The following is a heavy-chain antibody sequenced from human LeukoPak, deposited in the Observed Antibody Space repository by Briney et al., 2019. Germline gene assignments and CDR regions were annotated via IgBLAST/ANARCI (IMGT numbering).Heavy chain of an antibody. D-gene: IGHD4-23*01. CDR2: FAREVDDT. CDR1: GYLLSELS. CDR3: TTGMANDYAGNDY. Sequence: ASVTVSFKVSGYLLSELSIHWVRQTAGKGLEWMAGFAREVDDTIYSENFQGRVTMTEDTSTDTAYMELSSLTFDDTAVYYCTTGMANDYAGNDYWGQGTLVTVSS. V-gene: IGHV1-24*01. J-gene: IGHJ4*02.